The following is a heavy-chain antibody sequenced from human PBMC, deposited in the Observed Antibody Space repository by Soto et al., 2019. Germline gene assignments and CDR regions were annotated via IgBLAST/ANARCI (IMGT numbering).Heavy chain of an antibody. D-gene: IGHD2-2*01. CDR1: GYTFTGYY. CDR2: INPNSGGT. CDR3: ARGDIVVLPAAPSYYYDGMDV. V-gene: IGHV1-2*02. Sequence: ASVKVSCKASGYTFTGYYIHWVRQAPGQGLEWMGWINPNSGGTNYAQKFQGRVTMTRDTSISTAYMELSRLRSDDTAVYYCARGDIVVLPAAPSYYYDGMDVWGHGSTITV. J-gene: IGHJ6*02.